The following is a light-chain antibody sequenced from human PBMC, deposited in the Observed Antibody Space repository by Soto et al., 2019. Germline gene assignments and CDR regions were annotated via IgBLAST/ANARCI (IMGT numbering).Light chain of an antibody. CDR3: QQRNSWPLT. CDR1: QSVSSY. V-gene: IGKV3-11*01. J-gene: IGKJ4*01. Sequence: VLTQSPATLSLSPGERATLSCRASQSVSSYLAWYQQKPGQAPRLLIYDASDRATGIPARFSGSGSGTDFTLTISSLEPEDFAVYYCQQRNSWPLTFGGGTKVDIK. CDR2: DAS.